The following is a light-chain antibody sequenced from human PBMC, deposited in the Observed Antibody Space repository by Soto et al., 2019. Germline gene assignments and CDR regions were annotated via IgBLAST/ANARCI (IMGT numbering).Light chain of an antibody. CDR2: GVS. J-gene: IGKJ1*01. Sequence: EIVLTQSPGTLSLSPGERATLSCRASQSIRSSYLAWYQQKPGQTPRLLIYGVSTRATGIPDRFSGSGSGTDFTLTISRLEPEDCAVYYCQQYGSSIRTFGQGTKVEIK. CDR3: QQYGSSIRT. V-gene: IGKV3-20*01. CDR1: QSIRSSY.